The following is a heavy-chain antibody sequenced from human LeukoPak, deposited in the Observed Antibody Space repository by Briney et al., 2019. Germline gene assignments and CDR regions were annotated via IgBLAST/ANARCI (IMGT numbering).Heavy chain of an antibody. CDR1: GFTFSSYG. CDR3: ARVISGGYSSDY. CDR2: IWYDGSNK. V-gene: IGHV3-33*01. J-gene: IGHJ4*02. Sequence: GGSLRLSCAASGFTFSSYGMHWVRQAPGKGLEWVAVIWYDGSNKYYADSVKGRFTISRDNSKNTLYLQMNSLRAEDTAVYYCARVISGGYSSDYWGQGTLVTVSS. D-gene: IGHD5-18*01.